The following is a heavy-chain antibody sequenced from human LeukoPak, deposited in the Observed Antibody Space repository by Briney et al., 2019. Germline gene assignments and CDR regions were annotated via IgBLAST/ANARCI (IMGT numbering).Heavy chain of an antibody. D-gene: IGHD2-2*01. Sequence: ASVEVSCKASGYTLSSHGISWVRQAPGQGLEWMGWISVNNGNSNYAQNLQGRVTMTTDTSTSTAYMELRSLRSDDTAVYYCATGYCTTTRCRPDYWGQGTLVTVSS. CDR3: ATGYCTTTRCRPDY. V-gene: IGHV1-18*01. CDR2: ISVNNGNS. CDR1: GYTLSSHG. J-gene: IGHJ4*02.